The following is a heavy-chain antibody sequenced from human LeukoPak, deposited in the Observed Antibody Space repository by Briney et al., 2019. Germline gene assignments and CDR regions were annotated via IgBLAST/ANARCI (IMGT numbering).Heavy chain of an antibody. D-gene: IGHD3-16*02. Sequence: SETLSHTCAVYGGSFSGYYWSWIRQPPGKGLEWIGEINHGGSTNYNPSLKSRVTISVDTSKNQFSLKLSSVTAADTAVYYCARASYGYVWGSYRHNWFDPWGQGTLVTVSS. V-gene: IGHV4-34*01. J-gene: IGHJ5*02. CDR1: GGSFSGYY. CDR3: ARASYGYVWGSYRHNWFDP. CDR2: INHGGST.